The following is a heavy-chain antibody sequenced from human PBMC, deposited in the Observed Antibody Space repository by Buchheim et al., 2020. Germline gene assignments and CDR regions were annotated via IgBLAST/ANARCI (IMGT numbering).Heavy chain of an antibody. CDR3: AYYDSSGYPDPYWYFDL. V-gene: IGHV4-39*01. CDR2: IYYSGST. D-gene: IGHD3-22*01. Sequence: QLQLQESGPGLVKPSETLSLTCTVSGGSISSSSYYWGWIRQPPGKGLEWIGSIYYSGSTYYNPSLKSRVTISVDTSQNQFSLKLSSVTAADTAVYYCAYYDSSGYPDPYWYFDLWGRGTL. J-gene: IGHJ2*01. CDR1: GGSISSSSYY.